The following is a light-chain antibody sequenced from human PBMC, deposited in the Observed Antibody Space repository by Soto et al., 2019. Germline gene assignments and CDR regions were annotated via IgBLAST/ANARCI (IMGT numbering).Light chain of an antibody. CDR1: QGISTR. CDR3: QQADSFPRT. V-gene: IGKV1-12*01. J-gene: IGKJ3*01. Sequence: DIQMTQSPSSVSASVGDRVTITCRASQGISTRLAWYQQTPGKAPKLMIYEASNLFIGVPSRFSGSESGTDFTLTISSLQPEDFATYYCQQADSFPRTFGPGTKVDIK. CDR2: EAS.